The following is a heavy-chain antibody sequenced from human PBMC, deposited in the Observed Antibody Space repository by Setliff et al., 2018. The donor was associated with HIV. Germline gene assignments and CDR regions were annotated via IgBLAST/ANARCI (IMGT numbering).Heavy chain of an antibody. D-gene: IGHD6-6*01. Sequence: GGSLRLSCAASGFTFSSYGMHWVRQAPGKGLEWVAVIWYDANNKYYADSVKGRFTISRDNSKNTLYLQMNSLRVEDTAIYYCARAWAMQQLVPAYWGQGTLVTVSS. CDR1: GFTFSSYG. CDR3: ARAWAMQQLVPAY. CDR2: IWYDANNK. V-gene: IGHV3-33*01. J-gene: IGHJ4*02.